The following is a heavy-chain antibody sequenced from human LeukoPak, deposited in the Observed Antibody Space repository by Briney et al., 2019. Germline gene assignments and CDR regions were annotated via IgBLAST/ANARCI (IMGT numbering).Heavy chain of an antibody. CDR1: GGSISSYY. V-gene: IGHV4-59*08. Sequence: PSETLSLTGTVSGGSISSYYWSWIRQPPGKGLEWIGYIYYSGSTNYNPSLKSRVTISVDTSKNQFSLKLSSVTAADTAVYYCARHLPPRSGYTFDYWGQGTLVTVSS. CDR3: ARHLPPRSGYTFDY. J-gene: IGHJ4*02. D-gene: IGHD3-3*01. CDR2: IYYSGST.